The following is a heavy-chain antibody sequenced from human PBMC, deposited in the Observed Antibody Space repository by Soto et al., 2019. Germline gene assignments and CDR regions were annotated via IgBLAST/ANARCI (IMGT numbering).Heavy chain of an antibody. Sequence: GASVKVSCKASGYTFTSYGISWVRQAPGQGLEWMGMINASGGSTNYAQKFQGRVTMTRDTSTSTVYMELSSPRSEDTAVYYCARDPTAADYYYYGMDVWGQGTTVTVSS. CDR2: INASGGST. CDR3: ARDPTAADYYYYGMDV. J-gene: IGHJ6*02. CDR1: GYTFTSYG. V-gene: IGHV1-46*01. D-gene: IGHD2-2*01.